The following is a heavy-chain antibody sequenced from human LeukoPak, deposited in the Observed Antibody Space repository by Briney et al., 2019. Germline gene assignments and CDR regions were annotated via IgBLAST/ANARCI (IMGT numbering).Heavy chain of an antibody. Sequence: GVSLRLSCAASGFTFSNYWMHWVRQAPGKGPVWVSRINTDGNITTYADSVKGRFTISRDSAKNALYLQMNSLRAEDTAVYYCTRELSGSSSRHFDYWGQGTLVTVSS. CDR3: TRELSGSSSRHFDY. CDR2: INTDGNIT. V-gene: IGHV3-74*01. J-gene: IGHJ4*02. CDR1: GFTFSNYW. D-gene: IGHD6-13*01.